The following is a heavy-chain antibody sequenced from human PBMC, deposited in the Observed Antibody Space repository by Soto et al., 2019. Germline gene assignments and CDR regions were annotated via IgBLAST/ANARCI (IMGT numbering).Heavy chain of an antibody. CDR3: ARFPRIAVALPDY. D-gene: IGHD6-19*01. CDR2: IYYSGST. V-gene: IGHV4-39*01. J-gene: IGHJ4*02. CDR1: GGSISSSSYY. Sequence: QLQLQESGPGLVKPSETLSLTCTVSGGSISSSSYYWGWIRQPPGKGLEWIGSIYYSGSTYYNPSLKSRVTISVDTSKNQFSLKLSSVTAADTAVYYCARFPRIAVALPDYWGQGTLVTVSS.